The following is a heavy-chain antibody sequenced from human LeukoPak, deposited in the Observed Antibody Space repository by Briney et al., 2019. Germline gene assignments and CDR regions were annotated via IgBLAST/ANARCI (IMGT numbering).Heavy chain of an antibody. D-gene: IGHD1-1*01. CDR1: GGSISVSGYC. Sequence: SETLSLTCAVSGGSISVSGYCWGWLRQPPGKGLEWIGNIYYSGSTYYNPSLKSRVTISVDTSKNQFSLKLSSVTAADTAVYYCARDAGHQLSRRNYYAMDVWGQGTTVTVSS. V-gene: IGHV4-39*07. CDR2: IYYSGST. J-gene: IGHJ6*02. CDR3: ARDAGHQLSRRNYYAMDV.